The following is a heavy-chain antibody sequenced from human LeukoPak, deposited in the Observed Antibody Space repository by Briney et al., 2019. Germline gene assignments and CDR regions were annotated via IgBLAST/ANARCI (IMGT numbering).Heavy chain of an antibody. CDR3: AREQYYGDYDWFDP. J-gene: IGHJ5*02. CDR1: GGSISGSNW. CDR2: IYHSGST. V-gene: IGHV4-4*02. Sequence: SETLSLTCAVSGGSISGSNWWSWVRQPPGKGLEWIGEIYHSGSTNYNPSLKSRVTISVDTSKNQFSLKLSSVTAADTAVYYCAREQYYGDYDWFDPWGQGTLVTVSS. D-gene: IGHD4-17*01.